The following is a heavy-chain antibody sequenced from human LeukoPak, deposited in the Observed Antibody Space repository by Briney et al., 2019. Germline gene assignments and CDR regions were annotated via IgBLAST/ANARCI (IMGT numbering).Heavy chain of an antibody. J-gene: IGHJ4*02. Sequence: QPGGSLRLSCAASGFTFSSYGMHWVRQAPGKGLEWVAVMSYDGTNKYYADSVKGRYTISRDNSKNTLYLQMNSLRPEDTAVYYCARDQREYLLNLFDYWGQGTLVTVSS. D-gene: IGHD2-2*01. CDR3: ARDQREYLLNLFDY. V-gene: IGHV3-30*03. CDR2: MSYDGTNK. CDR1: GFTFSSYG.